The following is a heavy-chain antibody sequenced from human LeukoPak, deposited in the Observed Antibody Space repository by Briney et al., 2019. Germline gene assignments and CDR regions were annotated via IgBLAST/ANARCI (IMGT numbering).Heavy chain of an antibody. CDR3: ARGIVGATLFWHDAFDI. J-gene: IGHJ3*02. CDR1: GGSISSYY. Sequence: SETLSLTCTVSGGSISSYYWSWIRQPPGKGLEWIGYIYYSGSTNYNPSLKSRVTISVDTSKNQFSLKLSSVTAADTAVYYRARGIVGATLFWHDAFDIWGQGTMVTVSS. V-gene: IGHV4-59*01. D-gene: IGHD1-26*01. CDR2: IYYSGST.